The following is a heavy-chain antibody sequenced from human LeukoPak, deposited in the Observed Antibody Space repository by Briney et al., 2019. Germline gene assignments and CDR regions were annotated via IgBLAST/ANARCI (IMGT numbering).Heavy chain of an antibody. V-gene: IGHV3-23*01. D-gene: IGHD2-2*01. J-gene: IGHJ4*02. CDR1: GFTFSSYA. CDR2: ISVSGGST. CDR3: AKAFQSSWSYFDH. Sequence: PGGSLRLSCAASGFTFSSYAMSWVRQAPGKGLEGVSSISVSGGSTYYADSVKGRFTISRDTSKNTLYLQMDSLRAEDTAVYYCAKAFQSSWSYFDHWGQGTLVTVSS.